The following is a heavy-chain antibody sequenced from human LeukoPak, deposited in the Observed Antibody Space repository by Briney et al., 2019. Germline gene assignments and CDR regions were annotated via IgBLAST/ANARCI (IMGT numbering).Heavy chain of an antibody. D-gene: IGHD3-22*01. CDR3: ARTYYYDSSGYYYPNWFDP. J-gene: IGHJ5*02. CDR2: IIPIFGTA. V-gene: IGHV1-69*13. CDR1: GGTFSSHA. Sequence: ASVKVSCKASGGTFSSHAISWVRQAPGQGLEWMGGIIPIFGTANYAQKFQGRVTITADESTSTAYMELSSLRSEDTAVYYCARTYYYDSSGYYYPNWFDPWGQGTLVTVSS.